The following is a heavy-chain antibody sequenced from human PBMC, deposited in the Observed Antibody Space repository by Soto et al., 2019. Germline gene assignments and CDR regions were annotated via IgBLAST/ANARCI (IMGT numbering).Heavy chain of an antibody. Sequence: GGSLRLSCAASGFTFSSYGMHWVRQAPGKGLEWVAVISYDGSNKYYADSVKGRFTIARDNSKNTLYLQMNSLRAEDTAVYYCAKGWSYEDIWGQGTMVTVSS. V-gene: IGHV3-30*18. CDR2: ISYDGSNK. J-gene: IGHJ3*02. CDR3: AKGWSYEDI. D-gene: IGHD1-26*01. CDR1: GFTFSSYG.